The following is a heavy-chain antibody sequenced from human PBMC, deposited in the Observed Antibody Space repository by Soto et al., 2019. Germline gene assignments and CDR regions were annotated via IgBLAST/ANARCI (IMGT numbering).Heavy chain of an antibody. V-gene: IGHV3-23*01. J-gene: IGHJ4*02. CDR1: GFTFSSYA. D-gene: IGHD3-16*02. Sequence: EVQLLESGGGLVQPGGSLRLSCAASGFTFSSYAMSWVRQAPGKGLEWVSAISGSGGSTYYADSVKGRFTISRDNSKKELYLQMNGLRDEYTAVYYFAKSLNAFGGVSVIYCFDCWGQGNLVTVS. CDR3: AKSLNAFGGVSVIYCFDC. CDR2: ISGSGGST.